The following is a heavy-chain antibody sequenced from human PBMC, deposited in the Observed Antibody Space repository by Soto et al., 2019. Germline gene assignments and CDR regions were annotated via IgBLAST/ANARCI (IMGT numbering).Heavy chain of an antibody. Sequence: QVQLQESGPGLVKPLETLSLTCTVSGGSISSGGYWSWVRQRPGKGLEWIGYIYSSGSTYYSPSLVSRTSISIDTSKNQFSLKMSSVTAADTAVYYCARDRGSYGMDVWGQGTTVTVS. CDR3: ARDRGSYGMDV. J-gene: IGHJ6*02. V-gene: IGHV4-31*03. CDR1: GGSISSGGY. CDR2: IYSSGST.